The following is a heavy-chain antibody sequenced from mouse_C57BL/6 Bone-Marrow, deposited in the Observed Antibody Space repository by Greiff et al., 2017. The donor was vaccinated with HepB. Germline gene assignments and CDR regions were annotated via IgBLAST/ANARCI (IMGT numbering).Heavy chain of an antibody. Sequence: EVKLMESGGGLVQPGGSLKLSCAASGFTFSDYYMYWVRQTPEKRLEWVAYISNGGGSTYYPDTVKGRFTISRDNAKNTLYLQMSRLKSEDTAMYYCTRDQRTTAFDDWGQGTTLTVSS. CDR2: ISNGGGST. J-gene: IGHJ2*01. D-gene: IGHD1-2*01. CDR1: GFTFSDYY. CDR3: TRDQRTTAFDD. V-gene: IGHV5-12*01.